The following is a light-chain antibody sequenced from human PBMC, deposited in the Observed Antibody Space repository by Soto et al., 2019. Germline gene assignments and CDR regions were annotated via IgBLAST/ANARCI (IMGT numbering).Light chain of an antibody. CDR1: TSNIGSNA. J-gene: IGLJ3*02. Sequence: QSVLTQPPSASGTPGQSVTLSCPGSTSNIGSNAVNWYQQLPGTAPKLLIYKNNQRPSGVPDRFSGSKFGTSASLAISGLQSEDEADYHCAAWDDSLHGVAFGGGTQLTVL. CDR2: KNN. V-gene: IGLV1-44*01. CDR3: AAWDDSLHGVA.